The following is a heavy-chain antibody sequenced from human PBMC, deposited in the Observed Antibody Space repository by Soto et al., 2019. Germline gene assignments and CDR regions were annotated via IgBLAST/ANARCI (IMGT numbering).Heavy chain of an antibody. CDR2: TYYRSKWNN. Sequence: SQTLSLTCAISGDSVSSDTAAWIWVRQSPSRGLEWLGRTYYRSKWNNDYALSVKSRITINPDTSKNQFSLHLYSVTPEDTAVYYCNGITWFRGMDVWGQGTPAPVS. D-gene: IGHD3-10*01. J-gene: IGHJ6*02. CDR3: NGITWFRGMDV. CDR1: GDSVSSDTAA. V-gene: IGHV6-1*01.